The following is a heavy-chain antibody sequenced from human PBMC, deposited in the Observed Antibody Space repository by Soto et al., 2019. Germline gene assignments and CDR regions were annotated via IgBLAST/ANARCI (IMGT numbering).Heavy chain of an antibody. CDR2: ISYDGSNK. Sequence: QVQLVESGGGVVQPGRSLRLSCAASGFTFSSYGMHWVRQAPGKGLEWVAVISYDGSNKYYADSVKGRFTISRDNSKNTLYLQMNSLRAEDTAVYYCAKAETYYDFWSGWATTWTPKRTADYYYGMDVWGQGTTVTVSS. D-gene: IGHD3-3*01. CDR3: AKAETYYDFWSGWATTWTPKRTADYYYGMDV. CDR1: GFTFSSYG. J-gene: IGHJ6*02. V-gene: IGHV3-30*18.